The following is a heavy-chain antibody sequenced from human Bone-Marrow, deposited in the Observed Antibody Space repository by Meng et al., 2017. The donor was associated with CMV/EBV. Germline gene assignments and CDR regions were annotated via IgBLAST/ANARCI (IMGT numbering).Heavy chain of an antibody. J-gene: IGHJ4*02. CDR1: GFTVSSNY. CDR2: IYSGGST. V-gene: IGHV3-66*01. Sequence: EGQLVGSGGVLVRPGGSLGLSFAAAGFTVSSNYMSWVRQAPGKGLEWVSVIYSGGSTYYADSVKGRFTISRDNSKNTLYLQMNSLRAEDTAVYYCAREGIAAAGFDWGQGTLVTVSS. CDR3: AREGIAAAGFD. D-gene: IGHD6-13*01.